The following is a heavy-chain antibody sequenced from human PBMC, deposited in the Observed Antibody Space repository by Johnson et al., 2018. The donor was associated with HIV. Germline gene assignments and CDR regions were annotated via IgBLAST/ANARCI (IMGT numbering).Heavy chain of an antibody. J-gene: IGHJ3*01. V-gene: IGHV3-11*04. CDR2: ISSSGTTV. CDR3: ARDRFGSGRPNAFDL. D-gene: IGHD3-10*01. Sequence: QVQLVESGGGLVKPGGSLRLSCAASGFTFSDYYMRWIRQTPGKGLEWVSYISSSGTTVYNADSVKGRFTISRDNAKNSLYLQMNSLGAEDTAVYYCARDRFGSGRPNAFDLWGQGTMVTVSS. CDR1: GFTFSDYY.